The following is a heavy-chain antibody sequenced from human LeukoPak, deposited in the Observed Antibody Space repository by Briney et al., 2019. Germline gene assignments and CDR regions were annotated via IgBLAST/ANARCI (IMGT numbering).Heavy chain of an antibody. Sequence: GGSLRLSCAASGFTFSNYWMSWVRQAPGKGPEWMGNIKEDGSETYYVDSVKGRFTISRDNAQNSLYLHMHSLRVEDTAVYYCARDPYVSNFDYWGQGTLVTVSS. V-gene: IGHV3-7*03. CDR1: GFTFSNYW. CDR2: IKEDGSET. CDR3: ARDPYVSNFDY. J-gene: IGHJ4*02. D-gene: IGHD3-10*02.